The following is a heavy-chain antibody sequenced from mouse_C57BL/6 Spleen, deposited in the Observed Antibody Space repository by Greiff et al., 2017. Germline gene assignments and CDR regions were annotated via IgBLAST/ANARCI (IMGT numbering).Heavy chain of an antibody. CDR3: TRVGEAWFAY. CDR1: GFTFSSYA. V-gene: IGHV5-9-1*02. Sequence: EVNVVESGEGLVKPGGSLKLSCAASGFTFSSYAMSWVRQTPEKRLEWVAYISSGGDYIYYADTVKGRFTISRDNARNTLYLQMSSLKSEDTAMYYCTRVGEAWFAYWGQGTLVTVSA. CDR2: ISSGGDYI. J-gene: IGHJ3*01. D-gene: IGHD3-1*01.